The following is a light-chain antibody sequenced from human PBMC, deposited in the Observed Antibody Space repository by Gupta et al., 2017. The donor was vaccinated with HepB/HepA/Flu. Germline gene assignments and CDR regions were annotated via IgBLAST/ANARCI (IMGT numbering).Light chain of an antibody. CDR2: KAS. CDR3: QEYKTYSPT. Sequence: DIQMTQSPSTVSASVGDRVTITCRASQSISDWVTWYQQRPGKAPKLLIYKASTLESGVPSRFNGSGSGTEFTLTISSLQPDDFATYYCQEYKTYSPTFGPGTKVDIK. J-gene: IGKJ3*01. CDR1: QSISDW. V-gene: IGKV1-5*03.